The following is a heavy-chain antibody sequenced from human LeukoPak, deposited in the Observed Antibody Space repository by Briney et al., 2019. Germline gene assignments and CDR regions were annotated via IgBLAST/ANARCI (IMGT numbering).Heavy chain of an antibody. V-gene: IGHV3-74*01. CDR3: ASWGLAFDY. D-gene: IGHD3-16*01. CDR1: GFTFSSYW. Sequence: GGSLTLSCAASGFTFSSYWMHWVRQAPGKGLGGVSLINSDGSSTSYADSVKGRFTISRENAKHTLYLQMNSLRAEDTAVYYCASWGLAFDYWGQGTLVTVSS. J-gene: IGHJ4*02. CDR2: INSDGSST.